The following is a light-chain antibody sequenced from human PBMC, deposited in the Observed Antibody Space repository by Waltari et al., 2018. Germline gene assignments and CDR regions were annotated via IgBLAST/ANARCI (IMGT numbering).Light chain of an antibody. CDR3: QSADSSGTYSVV. Sequence: SYELTHPPSVSVSPGQTARITCAGAALPRQYACWYQQKPGQAPVLVIYKDSERPSGIPERFSGSSSGTTVTLTISGVQAEDEADYYCQSADSSGTYSVVFGGGTKLTVL. CDR2: KDS. J-gene: IGLJ2*01. V-gene: IGLV3-25*03. CDR1: ALPRQY.